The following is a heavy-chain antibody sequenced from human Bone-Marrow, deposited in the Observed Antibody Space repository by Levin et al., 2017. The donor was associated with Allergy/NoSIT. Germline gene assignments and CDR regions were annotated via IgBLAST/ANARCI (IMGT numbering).Heavy chain of an antibody. Sequence: GGSLRLSCAASGFTFSSYWMHWVRQAPGKGLVWVSRINSDGSSTSYADSVKGRFTISRDNAKNTLYLQMNSLRAEDTAVYYCARDLPYYDFWSGYYKGAAKLDYWGQGTLVTVSS. D-gene: IGHD3-3*01. J-gene: IGHJ4*02. CDR1: GFTFSSYW. CDR3: ARDLPYYDFWSGYYKGAAKLDY. CDR2: INSDGSST. V-gene: IGHV3-74*01.